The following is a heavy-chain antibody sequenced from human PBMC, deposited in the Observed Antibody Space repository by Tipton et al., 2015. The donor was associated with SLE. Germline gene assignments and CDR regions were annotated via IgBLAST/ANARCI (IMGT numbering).Heavy chain of an antibody. CDR1: GDSLSSNNYY. CDR3: ARSEGFQLLFQFLEH. Sequence: TLSLTCSVSGDSLSSNNYYWGWIRQSPAQGLEWIGTIHYAGGTYYNPSLESRVTISLDTSKNHFSLYLTSVTAADTAVYYCARSEGFQLLFQFLEHWGQGTPVTVSS. V-gene: IGHV4-39*02. CDR2: IHYAGGT. J-gene: IGHJ1*01. D-gene: IGHD3-16*02.